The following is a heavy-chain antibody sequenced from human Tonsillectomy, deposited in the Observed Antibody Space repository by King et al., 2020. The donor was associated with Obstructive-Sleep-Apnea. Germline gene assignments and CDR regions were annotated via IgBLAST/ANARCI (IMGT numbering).Heavy chain of an antibody. J-gene: IGHJ4*02. CDR2: ISGSGGST. D-gene: IGHD3-16*01. CDR3: AKGRGIMDTVGGVILISYFCY. Sequence: VQLVESGGGLVQPGGSLRLSCAASGFTFSSYAMSWVRQAPGKGLEWVSAISGSGGSTYYADSVKGRFTISRDNSKNTLYLQMNSLRAEDTAVYYCAKGRGIMDTVGGVILISYFCYWGQGTLGTVSS. CDR1: GFTFSSYA. V-gene: IGHV3-23*04.